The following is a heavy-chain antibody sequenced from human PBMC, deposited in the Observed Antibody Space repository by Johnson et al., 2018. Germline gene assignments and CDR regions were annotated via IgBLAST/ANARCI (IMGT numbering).Heavy chain of an antibody. Sequence: QVQLVQSGGGVVQPGRSLRLSCAASGFTFTNYAFHWVRQAPGKGLEWVAAISYDGGNEFYEDAVKGRFTVSRDNYKNTLYLQRNSLRAEDTAVYYWARGAGYYYYMDVWGKGTTVTVSS. CDR1: GFTFTNYA. CDR2: ISYDGGNE. J-gene: IGHJ6*03. V-gene: IGHV3-30-3*01. CDR3: ARGAGYYYYMDV.